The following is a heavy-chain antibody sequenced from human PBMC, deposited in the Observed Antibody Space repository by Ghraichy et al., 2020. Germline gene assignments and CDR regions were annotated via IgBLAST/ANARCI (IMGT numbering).Heavy chain of an antibody. CDR1: GFIFSDAW. V-gene: IGHV3-15*01. J-gene: IGHJ4*02. Sequence: GGSLRLSCAASGFIFSDAWMSWVRQIPGKGLEWVGRIKSKTDDATTDYAETVKGRFTISRDDSKNTLYLHMTSLQTEDAAVYYCTTDVGELFGYFHYWGQGSLVSVSS. CDR3: TTDVGELFGYFHY. D-gene: IGHD3-16*01. CDR2: IKSKTDDATT.